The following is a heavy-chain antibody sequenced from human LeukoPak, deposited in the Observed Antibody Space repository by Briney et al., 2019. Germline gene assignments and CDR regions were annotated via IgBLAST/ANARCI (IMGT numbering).Heavy chain of an antibody. CDR2: ISGSGGST. D-gene: IGHD2-15*01. CDR3: AKDPWAEVMVAATTPWNWFDA. V-gene: IGHV3-23*01. J-gene: IGHJ5*02. Sequence: GGSLRLSCAASGFTFSSYTTSCGPQAPGKGLEWVSAISGSGGSTYYADSVKGRFTISRDNSKNTLYLQMNSLRAEDTAVYYCAKDPWAEVMVAATTPWNWFDASRERTLVTVSS. CDR1: GFTFSSYT.